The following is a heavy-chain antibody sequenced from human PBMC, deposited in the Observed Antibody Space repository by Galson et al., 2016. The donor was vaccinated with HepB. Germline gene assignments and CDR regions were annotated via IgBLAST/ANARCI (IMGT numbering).Heavy chain of an antibody. CDR1: GDSVSSNSAT. J-gene: IGHJ6*02. V-gene: IGHV6-1*01. CDR3: ARVRSGYSGYANPYYYGMDA. D-gene: IGHD5-12*01. Sequence: CAISGDSVSSNSATWNWIRQSPSRGLEWLGRTYYRSKWYNDYALSVKSRTTINPDTSKNQFSLQLNSVTPEDTAVYYCARVRSGYSGYANPYYYGMDAWGQGTTVTVSS. CDR2: TYYRSKWYN.